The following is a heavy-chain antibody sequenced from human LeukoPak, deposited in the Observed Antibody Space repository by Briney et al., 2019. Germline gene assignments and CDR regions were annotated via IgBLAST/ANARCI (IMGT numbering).Heavy chain of an antibody. CDR2: TNQDGSEK. D-gene: IGHD6-25*01. CDR3: ARRGSGSAFDV. V-gene: IGHV3-7*01. CDR1: GFTFSSYW. Sequence: PGGSLRLSCAASGFTFSSYWSWVRQAPGKGLEWVANTNQDGSEKYYVESVKGRFTISRDNAKNSLYLQMNSLRVEDTAIYYCARRGSGSAFDVWGQGTMVTVSS. J-gene: IGHJ3*01.